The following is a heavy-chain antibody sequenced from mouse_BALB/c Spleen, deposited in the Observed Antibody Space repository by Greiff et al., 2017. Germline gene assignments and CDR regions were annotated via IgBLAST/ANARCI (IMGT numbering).Heavy chain of an antibody. CDR2: IDPANGYT. J-gene: IGHJ2*01. D-gene: IGHD2-3*01. Sequence: VQLQQSGAELVKPGASVKLSCTASGFNIKDTYMPWVQQRPEQGLEWIGRIDPANGYTKYDPKFQGKDTITADTSSNTAYLQISRLTSEDTAVYYSARTGDGSFDFWGQGTTLTVAS. V-gene: IGHV14-3*02. CDR1: GFNIKDTY. CDR3: ARTGDGSFDF.